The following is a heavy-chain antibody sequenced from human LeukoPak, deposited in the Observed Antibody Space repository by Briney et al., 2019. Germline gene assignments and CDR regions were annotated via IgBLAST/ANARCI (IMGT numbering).Heavy chain of an antibody. D-gene: IGHD3-22*01. J-gene: IGHJ4*02. CDR2: IYYSWST. CDR3: ARVYYDSSGYYALYYFDY. Sequence: SETLSLTCTVSGGSISSYYWSWIRQPPGKGLEWIGYIYYSWSTNYNPSLKSRVTISVDTSKNQFSLKLSSVTAADTAVYYCARVYYDSSGYYALYYFDYWGQGTLVTVSS. CDR1: GGSISSYY. V-gene: IGHV4-59*01.